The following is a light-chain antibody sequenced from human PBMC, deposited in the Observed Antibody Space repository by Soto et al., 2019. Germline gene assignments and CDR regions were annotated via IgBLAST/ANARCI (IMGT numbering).Light chain of an antibody. CDR1: QSIDSSY. CDR2: GAS. J-gene: IGKJ5*01. CDR3: QQRSNWPIT. V-gene: IGKV3D-20*02. Sequence: EIVLTQSPGTLSLSPGERATLSCRASQSIDSSYLAWYRQKPGQAPRLLIYGASSRATGIPARFSGSGSGTDFTLTISSLEPEDFAVYYCQQRSNWPITFGQGTRLEI.